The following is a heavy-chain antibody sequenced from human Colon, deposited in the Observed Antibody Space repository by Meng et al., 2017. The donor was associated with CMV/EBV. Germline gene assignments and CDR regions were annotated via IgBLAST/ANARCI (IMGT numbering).Heavy chain of an antibody. Sequence: QTLSLTCAISGDSVSSNSAAWNWVRQSPSRGLEWLGRTYYKSKWYDDYAVAVKSRITITPDTSTNRFSLHLKSVTPEDTAVYYCARDRVSMVRGVIYDYYGMDVWGQGTTVTVSS. CDR2: TYYKSKWYD. CDR3: ARDRVSMVRGVIYDYYGMDV. D-gene: IGHD3-10*01. V-gene: IGHV6-1*01. J-gene: IGHJ6*02. CDR1: GDSVSSNSAA.